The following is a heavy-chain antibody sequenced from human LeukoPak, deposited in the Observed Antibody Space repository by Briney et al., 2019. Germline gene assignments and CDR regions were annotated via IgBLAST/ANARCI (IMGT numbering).Heavy chain of an antibody. J-gene: IGHJ4*02. V-gene: IGHV1-2*02. CDR3: ARAAVAAAGDY. D-gene: IGHD6-13*01. CDR2: FNGNGGGT. CDR1: GNTFSVYH. Sequence: GASVKVSCKTSGNTFSVYHVHWVRQAPGQGLEWMGWFNGNGGGTKYAQKFQGRVTMSRDTSTGTDYMELTSLISDDTAVYYCARAAVAAAGDYWGQGTLVTVSS.